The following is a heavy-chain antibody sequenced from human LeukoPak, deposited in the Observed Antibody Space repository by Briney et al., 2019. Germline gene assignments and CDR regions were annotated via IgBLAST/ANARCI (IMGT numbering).Heavy chain of an antibody. CDR1: GYTLTELS. CDR2: FDPEDGET. J-gene: IGHJ6*03. CDR3: ATGSGYSSGDYYYMDV. Sequence: ASVKVSCKVSGYTLTELSMHWVRQAPGKGLEWMGGFDPEDGETIYAQKFQGRVTTTEDTSTDTAYMELSSPRSEDTAVYYCATGSGYSSGDYYYMDVWGKGTTVTVSS. D-gene: IGHD3-3*01. V-gene: IGHV1-24*01.